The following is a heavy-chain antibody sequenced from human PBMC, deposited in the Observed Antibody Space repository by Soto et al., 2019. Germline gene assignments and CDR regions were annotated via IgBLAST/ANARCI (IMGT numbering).Heavy chain of an antibody. CDR3: VRYCSGGSCPDAFDI. CDR1: GFTFSGSA. V-gene: IGHV3-73*02. J-gene: IGHJ3*02. CDR2: IRSKANSDAT. D-gene: IGHD2-15*01. Sequence: EVQLVESGGGLVQPGGSLKLSCVASGFTFSGSAMHWVRQASGKGLEWVGRIRSKANSDATAYGASVKGRFTISRDDSXXTAYLQMNSLKTEDTAVYYCVRYCSGGSCPDAFDIWGQGTMVTVSS.